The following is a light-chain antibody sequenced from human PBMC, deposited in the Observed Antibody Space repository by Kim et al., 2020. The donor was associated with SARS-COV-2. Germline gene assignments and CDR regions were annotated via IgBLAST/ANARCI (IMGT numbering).Light chain of an antibody. V-gene: IGKV3-15*01. J-gene: IGKJ5*01. Sequence: SPGERATLSCRASQSVKNHLAWYQQQPGQPPRLLIYGASTRATGVPARFSGTGSGTEFTFTISSLQSEDFAVYYCQQYNSWPPITFGQGTRLEIK. CDR3: QQYNSWPPIT. CDR2: GAS. CDR1: QSVKNH.